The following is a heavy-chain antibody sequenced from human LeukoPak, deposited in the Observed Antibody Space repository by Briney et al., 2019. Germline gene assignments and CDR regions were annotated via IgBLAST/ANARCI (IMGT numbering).Heavy chain of an antibody. V-gene: IGHV1-18*04. CDR3: ASRGLGSGGYQNYFDY. CDR1: GYTFTSYG. J-gene: IGHJ4*02. D-gene: IGHD2-15*01. Sequence: EASVKVSCKASGYTFTSYGISWVRQAPGQGLEWMGWISAYNGNTNYVQKLQGRVTMTTDTSTSTAYMELRSLRSDDTAVYYCASRGLGSGGYQNYFDYWGQGTLVTVSS. CDR2: ISAYNGNT.